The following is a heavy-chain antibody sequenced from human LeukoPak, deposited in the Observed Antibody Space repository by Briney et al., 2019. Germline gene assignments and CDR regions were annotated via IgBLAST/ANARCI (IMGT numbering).Heavy chain of an antibody. CDR3: AKGHDYDYFDY. CDR2: ISWNSGSI. J-gene: IGHJ4*02. Sequence: GGSLRLSCAGSGFTFDDYAMHWVRQAPGKGLEWVSGISWNSGSIGYADSVKGRFTISRDNAKNSLYLQMNSLRAEDTALYYCAKGHDYDYFDYWGQGTLVTVSS. CDR1: GFTFDDYA. V-gene: IGHV3-9*01. D-gene: IGHD4-17*01.